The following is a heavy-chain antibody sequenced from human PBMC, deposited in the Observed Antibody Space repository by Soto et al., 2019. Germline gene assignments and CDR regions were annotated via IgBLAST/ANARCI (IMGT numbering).Heavy chain of an antibody. J-gene: IGHJ6*02. CDR3: AMVDVYVTPSPQDV. V-gene: IGHV1-18*01. CDR2: INTYNGNT. D-gene: IGHD3-16*01. Sequence: QVQLVQSGAEVKNPGASVKVSCKASGYTFTRYGIGWARQAPGQGLEWMGWINTYNGNTIYAQNVQGRVTPTTDTSTSTAYMELRSLRSNDTAIYYCAMVDVYVTPSPQDVWGQGTTVIVSS. CDR1: GYTFTRYG.